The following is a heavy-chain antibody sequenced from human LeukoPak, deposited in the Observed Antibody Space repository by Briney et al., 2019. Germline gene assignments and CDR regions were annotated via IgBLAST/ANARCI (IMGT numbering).Heavy chain of an antibody. D-gene: IGHD3-10*01. V-gene: IGHV1-18*01. CDR1: GYTFTSYG. CDR3: ATGLRGVWYFDY. J-gene: IGHJ4*02. CDR2: ISAYHGNT. Sequence: ASVKVSCKASGYTFTSYGLSWVRQAPGQGLEWMGWISAYHGNTNYAQKLQRRVTMTTDTSTSTAYMELRSLRSDDTAVYYCATGLRGVWYFDYWGQGTLVTVSS.